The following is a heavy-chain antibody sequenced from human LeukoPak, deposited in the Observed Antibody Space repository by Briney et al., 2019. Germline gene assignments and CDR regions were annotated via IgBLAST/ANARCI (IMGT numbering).Heavy chain of an antibody. J-gene: IGHJ4*02. CDR3: AKDGYYVSNQADY. D-gene: IGHD3-10*02. CDR1: GFTFSSYA. Sequence: PGGSLRLSCAASGFTFSSYAMSWVRQAPGKGLEWVSAISGSGGSTYYADSVKGRFTISGDNSKNTLYLQMNSLRAEDTAVYYCAKDGYYVSNQADYWGRGTLVTVSS. CDR2: ISGSGGST. V-gene: IGHV3-23*01.